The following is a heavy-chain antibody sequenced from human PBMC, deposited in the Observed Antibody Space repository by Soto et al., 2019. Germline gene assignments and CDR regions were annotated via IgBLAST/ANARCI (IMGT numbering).Heavy chain of an antibody. CDR3: AKGTGLRSGTNDY. Sequence: PGRSLRLSCAASGFTFSSYAMSWVRQAPGKGLEWVSAISVSGGSTYYADSVKGRFTISRDNSKNTLYLQMNSLRAEDTAVYYCAKGTGLRSGTNDYWGQGTLVTAS. J-gene: IGHJ4*02. V-gene: IGHV3-23*01. D-gene: IGHD6-25*01. CDR1: GFTFSSYA. CDR2: ISVSGGST.